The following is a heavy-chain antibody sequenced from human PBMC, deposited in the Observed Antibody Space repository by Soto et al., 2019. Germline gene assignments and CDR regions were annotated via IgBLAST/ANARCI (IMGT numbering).Heavy chain of an antibody. CDR1: GYTFSGYA. D-gene: IGHD6-19*01. J-gene: IGHJ4*02. CDR2: INAGNGNT. V-gene: IGHV1-3*01. Sequence: SGKVSCKASGYTFSGYAMHLVRQAPGQRLEWMGWINAGNGNTKYSQKFQGRVTITRDTSASTAYMELSSLRSEDTAVYYCARAVAVAADFDYWGQGTLVPVSP. CDR3: ARAVAVAADFDY.